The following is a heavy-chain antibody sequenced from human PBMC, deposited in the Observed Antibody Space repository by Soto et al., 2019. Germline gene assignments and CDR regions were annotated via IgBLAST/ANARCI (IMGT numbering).Heavy chain of an antibody. CDR1: GGSISSGGYY. Sequence: QVQLQESGPGLVKPSQTLSLTCTVSGGSISSGGYYWSWIRQHPGKGLEWIGYIYYSGSTYYNPSLNSRVTISVDTSKNQFSLKLSSVTAADTAVYYWARDYGVVVPAANYYYYYGMDVWGQGTTVTVSS. CDR3: ARDYGVVVPAANYYYYYGMDV. CDR2: IYYSGST. D-gene: IGHD2-2*01. V-gene: IGHV4-31*03. J-gene: IGHJ6*02.